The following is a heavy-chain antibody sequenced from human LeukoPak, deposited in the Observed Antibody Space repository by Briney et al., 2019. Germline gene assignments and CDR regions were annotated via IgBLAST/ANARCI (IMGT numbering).Heavy chain of an antibody. CDR3: ARDLHTIFSKDV. D-gene: IGHD3-9*01. J-gene: IGHJ6*02. CDR1: GGSISSGSYY. V-gene: IGHV4-39*07. Sequence: SETLSLTCTVSGGSISSGSYYWSWIRQPAGKGLEWIGSIDYSGSTYYNPSLKSRVTILVDTSKNQFSLKLSSVTAADTAVYYCARDLHTIFSKDVWGQGTTVSVSS. CDR2: IDYSGST.